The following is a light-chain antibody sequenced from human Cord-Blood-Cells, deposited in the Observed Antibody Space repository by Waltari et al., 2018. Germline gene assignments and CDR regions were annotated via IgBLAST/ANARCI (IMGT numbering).Light chain of an antibody. Sequence: EIVLTQSPATLSLSTGERATLSCRASQSVSSYLAWYQHKPGQAPRLLIYYASNRATGIPARFSGSGSGTDFTLTISSLEPEDCAVYYCQQRSNWPPTFGQGTKVEIK. V-gene: IGKV3-11*01. CDR2: YAS. CDR3: QQRSNWPPT. J-gene: IGKJ1*01. CDR1: QSVSSY.